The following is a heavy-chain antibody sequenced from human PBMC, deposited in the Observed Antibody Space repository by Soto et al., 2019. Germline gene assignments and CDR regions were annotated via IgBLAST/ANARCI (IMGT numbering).Heavy chain of an antibody. CDR2: ISGSGGST. V-gene: IGHV3-23*01. D-gene: IGHD3-3*01. CDR3: ARDPGNYDFWSGMRLGYYYGMDV. CDR1: GFTFNIHA. Sequence: PVGSLRLSYAASGFTFNIHAIPWVRQAPGKGLEWVSGISGSGGSTYFADSVKGRFTISRDNSQNTLYLQMNSLRAEDTAVYYCARDPGNYDFWSGMRLGYYYGMDVWGQGTTVTVSS. J-gene: IGHJ6*02.